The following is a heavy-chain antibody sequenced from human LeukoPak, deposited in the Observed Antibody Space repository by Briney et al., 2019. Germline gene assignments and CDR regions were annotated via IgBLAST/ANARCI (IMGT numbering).Heavy chain of an antibody. J-gene: IGHJ4*02. CDR1: GFTFSSYG. CDR3: AKDGPIKQVFDY. Sequence: GGSLRLSCAASGFTFSSYGMHWVRQAPGKGLQWVTFIRYDGSNKYYADSVKGRFTISRDNSKNTLYLQMNSLRAEDTALYYCAKDGPIKQVFDYWGQGTLVTVSS. D-gene: IGHD2-21*01. CDR2: IRYDGSNK. V-gene: IGHV3-30*02.